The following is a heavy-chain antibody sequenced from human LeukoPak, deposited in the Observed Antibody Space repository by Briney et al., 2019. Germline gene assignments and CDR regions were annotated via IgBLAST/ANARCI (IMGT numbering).Heavy chain of an antibody. Sequence: GGSLTLSCAVSGFTSSNAWMSWVRQAPGKGLEWVGRIKSKTDGGTRDYAAPVKGRFTISRDDSKNTLYLQVNSLKTEDTAVYYCTTFDYAAFLIWGQGTMVTVSS. J-gene: IGHJ3*02. D-gene: IGHD4/OR15-4a*01. CDR3: TTFDYAAFLI. V-gene: IGHV3-15*01. CDR1: GFTSSNAW. CDR2: IKSKTDGGTR.